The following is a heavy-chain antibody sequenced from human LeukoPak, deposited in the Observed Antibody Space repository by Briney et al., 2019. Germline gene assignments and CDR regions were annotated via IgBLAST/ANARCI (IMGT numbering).Heavy chain of an antibody. Sequence: GGSLRLSCAASGFTVSSNYMSWVRQAPGKGLEWVSVIYSGGSTYYADSVKGRFTISRDNSKNTLYLQMNSLRAEDTAVYYCADTDYSPDGFDYWGQGTLVTVSS. J-gene: IGHJ4*02. V-gene: IGHV3-53*05. D-gene: IGHD2-15*01. CDR3: ADTDYSPDGFDY. CDR2: IYSGGST. CDR1: GFTVSSNY.